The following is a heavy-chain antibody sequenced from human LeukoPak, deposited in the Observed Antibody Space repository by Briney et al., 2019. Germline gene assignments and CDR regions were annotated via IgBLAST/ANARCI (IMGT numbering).Heavy chain of an antibody. CDR3: ARDPGYSSSWFQVFFDY. CDR1: GYSISSGYY. Sequence: PSETLSLTCTVSGYSISSGYYWGWIRQPPGKGLEWIGSIYHSGSTYYNPSLKSRVTISVDTSKNQFSLKLSSVTAADTAVYYCARDPGYSSSWFQVFFDYWGQGTLVTVSS. CDR2: IYHSGST. V-gene: IGHV4-38-2*02. J-gene: IGHJ4*02. D-gene: IGHD6-13*01.